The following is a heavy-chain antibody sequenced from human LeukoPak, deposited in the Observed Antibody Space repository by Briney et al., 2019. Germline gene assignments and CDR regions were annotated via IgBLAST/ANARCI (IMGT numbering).Heavy chain of an antibody. J-gene: IGHJ3*02. V-gene: IGHV4-38-2*02. Sequence: SGTLSLTCAVSGYSISSGYYWGWIRQPPGKGLEWIGSIYHSGSTYYNPSLKSRVTISVDTSKNQFSLKLSSVTAADTAVYYCARDNLANYYDSSGYYYGWDAFDIWGQGTMVTVSS. CDR3: ARDNLANYYDSSGYYYGWDAFDI. D-gene: IGHD3-22*01. CDR1: GYSISSGYY. CDR2: IYHSGST.